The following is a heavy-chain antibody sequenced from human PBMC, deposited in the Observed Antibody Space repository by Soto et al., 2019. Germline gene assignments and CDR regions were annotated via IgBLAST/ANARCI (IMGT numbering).Heavy chain of an antibody. CDR2: ISAYNGDK. Sequence: ASLEVPCKAPGYTFINYGVMWVRQAPGQGLEWMGWISAYNGDKKYAQNVQGRVTLTTDTSTSTAYMEMRTLRSDDTAAYYCARDGPHIPAVGDVWGQGTTVT. J-gene: IGHJ6*02. D-gene: IGHD6-13*01. CDR1: GYTFINYG. CDR3: ARDGPHIPAVGDV. V-gene: IGHV1-18*01.